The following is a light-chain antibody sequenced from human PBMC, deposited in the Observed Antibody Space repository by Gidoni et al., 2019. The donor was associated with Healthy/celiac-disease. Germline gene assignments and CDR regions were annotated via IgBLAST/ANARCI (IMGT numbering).Light chain of an antibody. V-gene: IGKV3-11*01. CDR1: QSVSSY. J-gene: IGKJ4*01. CDR2: DAS. CDR3: QQRSSWPLT. Sequence: EIVLTQSPATLSLSTGERATRSCRASQSVSSYLAWYQQKPGQAPRLLIYDASNRATGIPARFSGSGSGTDFTLTISSLEPEDFAVYYCQQRSSWPLTFGGGTKVEIK.